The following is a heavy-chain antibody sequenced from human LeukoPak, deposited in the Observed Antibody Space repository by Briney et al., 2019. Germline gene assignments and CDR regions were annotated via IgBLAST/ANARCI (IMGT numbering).Heavy chain of an antibody. J-gene: IGHJ4*02. D-gene: IGHD5-12*01. CDR2: VSRDGRNQ. CDR3: AKERDSNGYGSYLDS. V-gene: IGHV3-30*18. CDR1: GFSFNNYG. Sequence: GGSLRLSCAASGFSFNNYGMFWVRQAPGAGLEWVAFVSRDGRNQHLADSVKGRFTISRDNSQNTIYLQTNTLRTEDTAIYFCAKERDSNGYGSYLDSWGEGTLVTVSS.